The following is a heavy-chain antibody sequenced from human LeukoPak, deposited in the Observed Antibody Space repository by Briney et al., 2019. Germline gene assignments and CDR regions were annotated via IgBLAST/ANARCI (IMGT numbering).Heavy chain of an antibody. CDR3: ARHEGSYFDKSGYTFEY. J-gene: IGHJ4*02. CDR2: ILYSGNT. Sequence: SETLSLTCTVSGGSVNKGPHYWGWIRQPPGKGLEWIGSILYSGNTYYNASLKSRVTISVDTSKNQFSLRLSSVTAADRAVHYCARHEGSYFDKSGYTFEYWGQGIVVTVSS. CDR1: GGSVNKGPHY. V-gene: IGHV4-39*01. D-gene: IGHD3-22*01.